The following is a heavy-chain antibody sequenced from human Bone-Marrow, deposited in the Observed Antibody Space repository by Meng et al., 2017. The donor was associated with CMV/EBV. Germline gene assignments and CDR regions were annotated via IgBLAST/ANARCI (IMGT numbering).Heavy chain of an antibody. CDR2: INSDGSST. V-gene: IGHV3-74*01. CDR1: GFTFSSYW. Sequence: GESLKISCAASGFTFSSYWMHWVRQAPGKGLVWVSRINSDGSSTSYADSVKGRFTISRDNAKNTLYLQMNSLRAEDTAVYYCARLGDCSGGSCYYYYYYGMDVWGPGTTVTVSS. CDR3: ARLGDCSGGSCYYYYYYGMDV. J-gene: IGHJ6*02. D-gene: IGHD2-15*01.